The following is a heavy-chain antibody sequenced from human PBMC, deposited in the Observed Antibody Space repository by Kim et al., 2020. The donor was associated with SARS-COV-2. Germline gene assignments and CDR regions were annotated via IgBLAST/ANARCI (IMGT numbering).Heavy chain of an antibody. CDR2: GATT. Sequence: GATTYYADSVKGRFTISRDNSKNTLYLQMNSLSAEDTAIYYCAKGFTPDYWGQGTLVTVSS. CDR3: AKGFTPDY. J-gene: IGHJ4*02. V-gene: IGHV3-23*01.